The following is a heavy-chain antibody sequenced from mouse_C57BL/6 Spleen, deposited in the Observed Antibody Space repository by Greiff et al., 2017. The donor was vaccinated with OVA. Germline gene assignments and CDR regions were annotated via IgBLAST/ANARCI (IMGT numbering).Heavy chain of an antibody. CDR1: GYAFTHYL. D-gene: IGHD4-1*02. CDR3: ASNWDEVDY. J-gene: IGHJ2*01. CDR2: INPGSGGT. V-gene: IGHV1-54*01. Sequence: QVQLQQSGAELVRPGTSVKVSCKASGYAFTHYLIEWVKQRPGQGLEWIGVINPGSGGTNYNEKFKGKATLTADKSSSTAYMQLSSLTSEDSAVYFCASNWDEVDYWGQGTTLTVSA.